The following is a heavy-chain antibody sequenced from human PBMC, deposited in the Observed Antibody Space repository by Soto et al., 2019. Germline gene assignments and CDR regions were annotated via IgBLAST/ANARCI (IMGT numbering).Heavy chain of an antibody. Sequence: QVTLKESGPVLVKPTETLTLTCTVSGFSLSNARMGVSWIRQPPGKALEWLAHIFSNDEKSYSTSLKSRLTISKDTSKSQVVLTMTNMDPVDTATYYCARIATYDYIWGSYRQLYYFDYWGQGTLVTVSS. J-gene: IGHJ4*02. D-gene: IGHD3-16*02. V-gene: IGHV2-26*01. CDR3: ARIATYDYIWGSYRQLYYFDY. CDR2: IFSNDEK. CDR1: GFSLSNARMG.